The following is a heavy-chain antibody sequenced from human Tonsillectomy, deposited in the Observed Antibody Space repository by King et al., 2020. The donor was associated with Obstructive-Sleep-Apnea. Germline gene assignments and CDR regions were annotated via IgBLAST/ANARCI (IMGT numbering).Heavy chain of an antibody. CDR3: ARVAYSSGWYGGGSFDY. V-gene: IGHV4-59*01. CDR1: GGSISSYY. CDR2: IYYSGST. J-gene: IGHJ4*02. D-gene: IGHD6-19*01. Sequence: VQLQESGPGLVKPSETLSLTCTVSGGSISSYYWSWIRQPPGKGLEWVGYIYYSGSTNYNPPLNSRVTISVDTSKNQFSLKLSSVTAADTAVYYCARVAYSSGWYGGGSFDYWGQGTLVTVSS.